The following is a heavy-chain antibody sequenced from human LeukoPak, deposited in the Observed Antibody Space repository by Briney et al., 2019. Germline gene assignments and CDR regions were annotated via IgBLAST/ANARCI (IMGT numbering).Heavy chain of an antibody. J-gene: IGHJ4*02. CDR3: ARDCSSTSCFDY. D-gene: IGHD2-2*01. CDR1: GGSFSGYY. CDR2: INHSGST. Sequence: PSETLSLTCAVYGGSFSGYYWSWIRQPPGKGLEWIGEINHSGSTNYNPSLKSRVTTSVDTSKNQFSLKLSSVTAADTAVYYCARDCSSTSCFDYWGQGTLVTVSS. V-gene: IGHV4-34*01.